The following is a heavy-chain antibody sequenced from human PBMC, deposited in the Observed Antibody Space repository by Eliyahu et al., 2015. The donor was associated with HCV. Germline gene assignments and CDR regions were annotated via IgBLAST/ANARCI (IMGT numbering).Heavy chain of an antibody. CDR3: ARTSQWLVPDFDY. D-gene: IGHD6-19*01. J-gene: IGHJ4*02. CDR1: GYSISSGYY. V-gene: IGHV4-38-2*01. CDR2: IYHSGST. Sequence: QVQLQESGPGLVKPSETLSLTCXVSGYSISSGYYWGWIRQPPGKGLEWIGSIYHSGSTYYNPSLKSRVTISVDTSKNQFSLKLSSVTAADTAVYYCARTSQWLVPDFDYWGQGTLVTVSS.